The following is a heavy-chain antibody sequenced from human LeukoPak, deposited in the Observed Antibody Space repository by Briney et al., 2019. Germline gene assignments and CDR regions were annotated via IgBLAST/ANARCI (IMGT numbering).Heavy chain of an antibody. CDR1: GFTFSDYY. Sequence: GGSQRLSCAASGFTFSDYYMSWIRQAPGKGLEWVSYISSSGSTIYYADSVKGRFTISRDNAKNSLYLQMNSLRAEDTAVYYCARGPSYCSSTSCYTGDYYFDYWGQGTLVTVSS. CDR3: ARGPSYCSSTSCYTGDYYFDY. J-gene: IGHJ4*02. CDR2: ISSSGSTI. D-gene: IGHD2-2*02. V-gene: IGHV3-11*01.